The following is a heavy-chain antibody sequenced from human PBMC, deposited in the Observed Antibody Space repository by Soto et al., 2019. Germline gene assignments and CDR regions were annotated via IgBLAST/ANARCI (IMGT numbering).Heavy chain of an antibody. CDR1: GGSVSSSSYY. CDR2: VFFSGRT. J-gene: IGHJ6*03. CDR3: VRSLMDV. V-gene: IGHV4-39*01. Sequence: SETLTLTCTLSGGSVSSSSYYWGWVRQTPGKGLEWIGSVFFSGRTYYNPSLESRVSISIDESKNQFTLNVISVTAADTGVYYCVRSLMDVWGRGTTVTVSS.